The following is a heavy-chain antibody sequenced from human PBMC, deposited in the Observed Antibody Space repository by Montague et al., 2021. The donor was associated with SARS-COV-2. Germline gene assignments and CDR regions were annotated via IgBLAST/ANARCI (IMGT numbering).Heavy chain of an antibody. V-gene: IGHV2-70*11. CDR2: IDWDDDK. Sequence: PALVKPTQTLTLTCTFSGFSLSTSGMCVSWIRQPPGKALEWLARIDWDDDKYYSTSLKTRLTISKDTSKNQVVLTMTNMDPVDTATYYCARVSSSWSQDYYYYMAVWGKGTTVPVSS. CDR3: ARVSSSWSQDYYYYMAV. J-gene: IGHJ6*03. D-gene: IGHD6-13*01. CDR1: GFSLSTSGMC.